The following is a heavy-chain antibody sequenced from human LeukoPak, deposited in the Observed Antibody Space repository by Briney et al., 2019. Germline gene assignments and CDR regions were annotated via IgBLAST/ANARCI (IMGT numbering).Heavy chain of an antibody. J-gene: IGHJ4*02. Sequence: PGGSLRLSCAASGFTFSSYAMSWVRQAPGKGLEWVSVISGSGGNTYYADSVKGRFTISRDNSKNTLYLQMNSLKAEDTAVYYCARGIAVAGSHFDNWGQGTLVTVSS. D-gene: IGHD6-19*01. V-gene: IGHV3-23*01. CDR3: ARGIAVAGSHFDN. CDR1: GFTFSSYA. CDR2: ISGSGGNT.